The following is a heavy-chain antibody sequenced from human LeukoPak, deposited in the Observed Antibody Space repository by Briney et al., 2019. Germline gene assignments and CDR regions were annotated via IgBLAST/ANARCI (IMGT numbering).Heavy chain of an antibody. CDR2: INQGGSVQ. D-gene: IGHD5-12*01. Sequence: PGGSLRLSCAASGFTFRSYWMSLVRQAPGKGLECVANINQGGSVQYYMDSVRLRFTISRDDAKNSLYVQMNSLRDEDTAVYYCARVEYSGWNLEYWGQGTLVTVSS. CDR1: GFTFRSYW. CDR3: ARVEYSGWNLEY. J-gene: IGHJ4*02. V-gene: IGHV3-7*01.